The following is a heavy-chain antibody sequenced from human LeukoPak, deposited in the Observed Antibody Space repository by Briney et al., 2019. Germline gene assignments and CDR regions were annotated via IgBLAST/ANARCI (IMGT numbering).Heavy chain of an antibody. Sequence: GGSLRLSCAASGFTFSAYWMHWVRQAPGRGLVWVSRINSDGFSIAYADSVKGRFTISRDNSKNTLYLQMNSLRAEDTAVYYCAKSNPPNSYGSFDYWGQGTLVTVSS. CDR3: AKSNPPNSYGSFDY. CDR2: INSDGFSI. V-gene: IGHV3-74*01. CDR1: GFTFSAYW. J-gene: IGHJ4*02. D-gene: IGHD5-18*01.